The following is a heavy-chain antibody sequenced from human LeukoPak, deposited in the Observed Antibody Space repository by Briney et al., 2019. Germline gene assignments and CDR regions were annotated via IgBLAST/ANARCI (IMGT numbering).Heavy chain of an antibody. D-gene: IGHD3-22*01. CDR2: ISSSCSYI. Sequence: GGSLRLSCAASGFTFSSYSMNWVRQAPGKGLEWVSSISSSCSYIYYADSVKGRFTISRDNARNSLYLQMNSLRAEDTAVYYCASDSSGQIGRYSFDIWGQGTMVTISS. J-gene: IGHJ3*02. CDR3: ASDSSGQIGRYSFDI. V-gene: IGHV3-21*01. CDR1: GFTFSSYS.